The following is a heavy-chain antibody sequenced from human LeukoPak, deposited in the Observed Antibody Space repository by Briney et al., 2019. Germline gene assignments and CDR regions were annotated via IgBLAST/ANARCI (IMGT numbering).Heavy chain of an antibody. CDR1: GFTFSSYW. D-gene: IGHD3-3*01. CDR2: IKQDGSEK. J-gene: IGHJ4*02. V-gene: IGHV3-7*01. CDR3: ARVRGIDFWSGSYDY. Sequence: GGSLRLSCAVSGFTFSSYWMSWVRQAPGKGLEWVANIKQDGSEKYYVDSVKGRFTISRDNAKNSLYLQMNSLRAEDTAVYYCARVRGIDFWSGSYDYWGQGTLVTVSS.